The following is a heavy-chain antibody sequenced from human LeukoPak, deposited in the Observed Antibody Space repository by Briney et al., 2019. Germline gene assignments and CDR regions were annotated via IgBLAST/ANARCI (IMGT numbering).Heavy chain of an antibody. J-gene: IGHJ3*02. CDR1: GGSISSGGYS. CDR2: IYHSGST. D-gene: IGHD3-22*01. CDR3: ARYSSSGPKRGAFDI. V-gene: IGHV4-30-2*01. Sequence: SETLSLTCAVSGGSISSGGYSWSWIRQPPGKGLEWIGYIYHSGSTYYNPSLKSRVTISVDRSKNQFSLKLSSVTAADTAVYYCARYSSSGPKRGAFDIWGQGTMVTVSS.